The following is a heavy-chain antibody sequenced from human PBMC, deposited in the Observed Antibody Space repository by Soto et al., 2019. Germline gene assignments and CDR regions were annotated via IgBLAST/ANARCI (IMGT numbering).Heavy chain of an antibody. D-gene: IGHD3-10*01. V-gene: IGHV4-39*01. CDR2: IYYSGST. CDR3: ARHAPVPGIRWYFDL. J-gene: IGHJ2*01. Sequence: QLQLQESGPGLVKPSETLSLTCTVSGGSISSSSYYWGWIRQPPGKGLEWIGSIYYSGSTYYNPSLKRRVTISVDTSKNQFSLKLSSVTAADTAVYYCARHAPVPGIRWYFDLWGRGTLVTVSS. CDR1: GGSISSSSYY.